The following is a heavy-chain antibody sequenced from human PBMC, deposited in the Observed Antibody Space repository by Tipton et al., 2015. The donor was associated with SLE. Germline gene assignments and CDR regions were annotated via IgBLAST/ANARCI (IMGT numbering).Heavy chain of an antibody. CDR3: ARISLTERSAFDI. J-gene: IGHJ3*02. CDR1: GGSISSYY. V-gene: IGHV4-4*07. Sequence: TLSLTCTVSGGSISSYYWSWIRQPAGKGLEWIGRIYTSGSTNYNPSLQSRVTMSVDTSKNQFSLKLSPVTAADTAVYYCARISLTERSAFDIWGQGTMVTVSS. CDR2: IYTSGST.